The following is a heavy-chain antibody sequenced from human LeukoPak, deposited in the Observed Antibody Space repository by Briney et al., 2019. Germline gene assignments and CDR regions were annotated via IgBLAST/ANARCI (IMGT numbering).Heavy chain of an antibody. D-gene: IGHD2-2*01. CDR2: IYYSGST. V-gene: IGHV4-59*08. J-gene: IGHJ6*02. Sequence: SETLSLTCTVSGGSISSYYWSWIRQPPGKGLEWIGYIYYSGSTNYNPSLKSRVTISVDTSKNQFSLKLSSVTAADTAVYYCARHHCSSTSCADYYYYYGMDVWGQGTTVTVSS. CDR3: ARHHCSSTSCADYYYYYGMDV. CDR1: GGSISSYY.